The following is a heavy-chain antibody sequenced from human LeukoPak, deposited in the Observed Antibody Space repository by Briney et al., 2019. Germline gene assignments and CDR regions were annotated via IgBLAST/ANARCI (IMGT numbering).Heavy chain of an antibody. CDR3: ARAAYYYDSSGYYPGHFQH. CDR1: GFTFSSYE. D-gene: IGHD3-22*01. Sequence: GGSLRLSCAASGFTFSSYEMNWVRQAPGKGLEWVSYISSSGSTIYYADSVKGRFTISRDNANNSLYLQMNSLRAEDTAVYYCARAAYYYDSSGYYPGHFQHWGQGTLVTVSS. CDR2: ISSSGSTI. V-gene: IGHV3-48*03. J-gene: IGHJ1*01.